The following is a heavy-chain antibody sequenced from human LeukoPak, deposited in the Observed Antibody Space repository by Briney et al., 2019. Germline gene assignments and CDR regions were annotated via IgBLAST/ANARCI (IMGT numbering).Heavy chain of an antibody. CDR2: IYYSAST. J-gene: IGHJ4*02. CDR3: ARGSRGYSYG. Sequence: RPSETLSLTCTVSSGSVSSGSYYWSWIRQPPGKGLEWIGYIYYSASTNYNPSLKSRVTMSVDTSNNQFSLKLSSVTAADTAVYYCARGSRGYSYGWGQGTLVTVSS. D-gene: IGHD5-18*01. V-gene: IGHV4-61*01. CDR1: SGSVSSGSYY.